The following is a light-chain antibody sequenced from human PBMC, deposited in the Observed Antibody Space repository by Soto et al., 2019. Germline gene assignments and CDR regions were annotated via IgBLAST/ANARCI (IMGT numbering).Light chain of an antibody. CDR3: SSYTSSSTIFV. CDR1: SSDGGGYNY. Sequence: QSALTQPASASGSPGQSITISCTGTSSDGGGYNYVTWYQQHPGKAPKLMIYEVSNRPSGVSNRFSGSKSGNTASLTISGLQAEDEADYYCSSYTSSSTIFVFGTGTKVTVL. V-gene: IGLV2-14*01. J-gene: IGLJ1*01. CDR2: EVS.